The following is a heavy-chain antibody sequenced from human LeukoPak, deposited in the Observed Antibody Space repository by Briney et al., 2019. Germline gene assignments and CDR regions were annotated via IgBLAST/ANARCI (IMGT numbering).Heavy chain of an antibody. CDR1: GFTFSSYA. D-gene: IGHD3-3*01. CDR3: AKTRSPTFWSGYSFDY. Sequence: PGGSLRLSCAASGFTFSSYAMSWVRQAPGKGLEWVSAISGSGGSTYYADSVKGRFTISRDNSKNTLYLQMNSLRAEDTAVYYCAKTRSPTFWSGYSFDYWGQGTLVTVSS. CDR2: ISGSGGST. V-gene: IGHV3-23*01. J-gene: IGHJ4*02.